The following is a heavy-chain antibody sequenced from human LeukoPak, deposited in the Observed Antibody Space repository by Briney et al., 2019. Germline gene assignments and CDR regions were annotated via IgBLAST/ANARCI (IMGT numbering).Heavy chain of an antibody. CDR2: IIPILGIA. CDR3: ASRAIAAAGMRGYSYGMDV. Sequence: SVKVSCKASGSTFSSYAISWVRQAPGQGLEWMGRIIPILGIANYAQKFQGRVTITADKSTSTAYMELSSLRSEDTAVYYCASRAIAAAGMRGYSYGMDVWGQGTTVTVSS. V-gene: IGHV1-69*04. J-gene: IGHJ6*02. CDR1: GSTFSSYA. D-gene: IGHD6-13*01.